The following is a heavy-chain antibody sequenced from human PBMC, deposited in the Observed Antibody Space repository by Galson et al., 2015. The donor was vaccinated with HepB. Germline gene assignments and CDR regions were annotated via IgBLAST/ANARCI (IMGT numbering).Heavy chain of an antibody. J-gene: IGHJ6*02. CDR3: ARDLVVPAALPLGVLYYYYYGMDV. CDR2: ISAYNGNT. V-gene: IGHV1-18*04. D-gene: IGHD2-2*01. CDR1: GYTFTSYG. Sequence: SVKVSCKASGYTFTSYGISWVRQAPGQGLEWMGWISAYNGNTNYAQKLQGRVTMTTDTSTSTAYMELRSLRSDDTAVYYCARDLVVPAALPLGVLYYYYYGMDVWGQGTTVTVSS.